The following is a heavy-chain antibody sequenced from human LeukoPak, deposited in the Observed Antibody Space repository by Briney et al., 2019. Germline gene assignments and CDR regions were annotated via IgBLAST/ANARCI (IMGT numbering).Heavy chain of an antibody. Sequence: GGSLRLSCAGSQFTFSSYGMHWVRQAPGKGLEWLAAISYDGLVNYYAESVKGRFAISRDNSRNTVYLQMNSLSAEDTAVYYCAKPYLCSGDCHFDSWGQGTLVTVSS. J-gene: IGHJ4*02. CDR2: ISYDGLVN. V-gene: IGHV3-30*18. CDR1: QFTFSSYG. D-gene: IGHD2-21*02. CDR3: AKPYLCSGDCHFDS.